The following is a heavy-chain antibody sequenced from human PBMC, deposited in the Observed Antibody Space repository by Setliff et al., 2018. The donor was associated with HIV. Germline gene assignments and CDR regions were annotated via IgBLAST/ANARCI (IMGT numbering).Heavy chain of an antibody. Sequence: SETLSLTCTVSGGSISSSSYYWGWIRQPPGKGLEWIGNIYYSGSTYYNPSLKSRVTISVDMSENQFSLRLNSVTAADTAVYYCARYRYYYDSSGYGRWFDPWGQGTLVTVSS. CDR3: ARYRYYYDSSGYGRWFDP. J-gene: IGHJ5*02. V-gene: IGHV4-39*01. CDR1: GGSISSSSYY. CDR2: IYYSGST. D-gene: IGHD3-22*01.